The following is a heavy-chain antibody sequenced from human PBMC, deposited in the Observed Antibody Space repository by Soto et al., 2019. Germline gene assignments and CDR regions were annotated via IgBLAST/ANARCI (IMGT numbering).Heavy chain of an antibody. J-gene: IGHJ4*02. CDR1: GFTFSSYA. CDR2: ISGSGGST. Sequence: EVQLLESGGGLVQPGGSLRLSCAASGFTFSSYAMSWVRQAPGKGLEWVSAISGSGGSTYYADSVKGRFTISRDNSKKTLYLQMNSLRAEDTAVYYCAKEGGGAVADWYGGYYFDYWGQGTLVTVSS. V-gene: IGHV3-23*01. D-gene: IGHD6-19*01. CDR3: AKEGGGAVADWYGGYYFDY.